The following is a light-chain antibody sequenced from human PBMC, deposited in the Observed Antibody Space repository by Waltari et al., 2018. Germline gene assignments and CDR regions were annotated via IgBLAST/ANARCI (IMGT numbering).Light chain of an antibody. V-gene: IGKV1-39*01. CDR2: SAS. CDR1: QSIGNY. J-gene: IGKJ1*01. CDR3: QESYSSPPST. Sequence: DIQTTQSPSSLSAVVGDRVTITCRASQSIGNYLNWYQQKPGKAPQLLIYSASSLQREVPSRFSGRGSGTEFSLTISGLQPDDFATYYCQESYSSPPSTFGQGTKVDIK.